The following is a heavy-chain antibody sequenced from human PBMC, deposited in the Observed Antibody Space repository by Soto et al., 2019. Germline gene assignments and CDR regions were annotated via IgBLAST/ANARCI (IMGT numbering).Heavy chain of an antibody. V-gene: IGHV4-59*08. CDR1: GSPISSYD. Sequence: SETLSLTCTVSGSPISSYDWSWFRQPPGQGLEWVGYIYYTGTTTYNPSLKSRVTVSVDTSKNQFSLKLRSVTAADTAVYYCARLGDYYQAFDYWGQGTLVTSPQ. CDR2: IYYTGTT. D-gene: IGHD3-22*01. J-gene: IGHJ4*01. CDR3: ARLGDYYQAFDY.